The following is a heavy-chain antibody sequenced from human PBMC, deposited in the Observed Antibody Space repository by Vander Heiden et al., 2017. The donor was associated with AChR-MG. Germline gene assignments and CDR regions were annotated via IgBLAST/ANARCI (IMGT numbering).Heavy chain of an antibody. J-gene: IGHJ4*02. CDR1: GFTCSRYE. Sequence: EVQLVESGGGLVPPGGSLRLSCAASGFTCSRYELNWGRQAPGKGLEWVSYISSSGSTIYYADSVKGRFTISRDNAKNSLYLQMNSLRAEDTAVYYCARDQADWYPPHIAVAGRDYWGQGTLVTVSS. V-gene: IGHV3-48*03. CDR2: ISSSGSTI. D-gene: IGHD6-19*01. CDR3: ARDQADWYPPHIAVAGRDY.